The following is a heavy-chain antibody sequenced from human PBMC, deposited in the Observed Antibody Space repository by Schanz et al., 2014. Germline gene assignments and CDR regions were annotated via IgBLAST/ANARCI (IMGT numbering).Heavy chain of an antibody. CDR3: ARPALWCGDNCFDA. CDR1: GFTFSSYW. CDR2: IKSDGSST. V-gene: IGHV3-74*01. D-gene: IGHD3-10*01. J-gene: IGHJ5*02. Sequence: EVQLVESGGGLVQPGGSLRLSCAASGFTFSSYWMHWVRQVPGKGLVWVSRIKSDGSSTSYADSVKGRFTISRDNAKNTLYLQMNSLRAEDTAVYYCARPALWCGDNCFDAWGQGTLVTVSS.